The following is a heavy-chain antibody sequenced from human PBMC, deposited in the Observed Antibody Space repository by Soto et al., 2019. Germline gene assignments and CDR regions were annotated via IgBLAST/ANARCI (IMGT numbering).Heavy chain of an antibody. V-gene: IGHV2-5*02. CDR3: AHLPWKEMWPRASVVN. CDR2: IFWDDDK. CDR1: GFSLSTSGVG. D-gene: IGHD1-1*01. J-gene: IGHJ1*01. Sequence: QITLKESGPPLVKPTQTLTLTCTFSGFSLSTSGVGVGWIRQPPGTALEWLGIIFWDDDKRYRPSLKSRVTITKDTTKNQRVLKMTNMDPVDTATYHCAHLPWKEMWPRASVVNWGQGTPVAVSS.